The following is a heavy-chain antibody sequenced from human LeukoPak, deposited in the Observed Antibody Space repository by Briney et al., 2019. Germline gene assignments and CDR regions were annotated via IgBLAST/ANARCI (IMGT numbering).Heavy chain of an antibody. CDR3: ARQNDFRLDY. V-gene: IGHV5-51*01. CDR1: GYTFSSYW. D-gene: IGHD3-3*01. Sequence: GESLKISCKGSGYTFSSYWIGWVRQMPGKGLEWMGIIYPGDSDTRYSPSLQGQVTISVDTSIGTTYLQWSSLKASDTAIYYCARQNDFRLDYWGQGTLVTVSS. J-gene: IGHJ4*02. CDR2: IYPGDSDT.